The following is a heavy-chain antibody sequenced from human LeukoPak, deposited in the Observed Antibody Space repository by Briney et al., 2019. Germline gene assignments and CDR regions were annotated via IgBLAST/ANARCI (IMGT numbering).Heavy chain of an antibody. V-gene: IGHV1-8*01. CDR2: MNPNSGNT. D-gene: IGHD6-19*01. CDR3: ARGQFIAVAASDY. J-gene: IGHJ4*02. CDR1: GYTFTSYD. Sequence: GASVKVSCKASGYTFTSYDIKWVRQATGQGLEWMGWMNPNSGNTGYAQKFQGRVTMTRNTSISTAYMELSSLRSEDTAVYYCARGQFIAVAASDYWGQGTLVTVSS.